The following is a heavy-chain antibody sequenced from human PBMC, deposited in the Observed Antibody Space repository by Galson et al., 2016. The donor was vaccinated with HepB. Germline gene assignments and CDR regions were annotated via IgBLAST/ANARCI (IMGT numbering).Heavy chain of an antibody. D-gene: IGHD2-8*01. CDR1: GFTFTNYG. V-gene: IGHV3-23*01. CDR2: ISDTGDNT. Sequence: SLRLSCAASGFTFTNYGMTWVRQAPGKGLEWVSGISDTGDNTDYADPVKGRFTISRDNSKNTLYLQMNSLRVEDSAIYYCANRPGYCTTVRCYFFYYMDVWGKGTTVTVSS. CDR3: ANRPGYCTTVRCYFFYYMDV. J-gene: IGHJ6*03.